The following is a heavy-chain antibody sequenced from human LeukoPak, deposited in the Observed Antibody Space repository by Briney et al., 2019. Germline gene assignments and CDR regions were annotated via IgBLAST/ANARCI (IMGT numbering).Heavy chain of an antibody. Sequence: ASVKVSCKASGYTFTSYGISWVRQAPGQGLEWMGWISAYNGNTNYAQKLQGRVTMTTDTSTSTAYMELRSLRSDDTAVYYCARDSYYSSSWYRGWFDPWGQGTLVTVSS. J-gene: IGHJ5*02. D-gene: IGHD6-13*01. CDR3: ARDSYYSSSWYRGWFDP. CDR1: GYTFTSYG. V-gene: IGHV1-18*01. CDR2: ISAYNGNT.